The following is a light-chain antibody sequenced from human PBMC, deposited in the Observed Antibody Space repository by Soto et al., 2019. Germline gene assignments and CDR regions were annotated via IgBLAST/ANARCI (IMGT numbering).Light chain of an antibody. CDR1: QSVSSY. Sequence: EIVLTQSPATLSLSPGERATLSCRASQSVSSYLGWYQQKPGQAPRLLIYDASNRATRIPARFGGSGSGTDFTLTISSLEPEDFAVYYCQQRISWPLTFGGGTKVEI. V-gene: IGKV3-11*01. CDR3: QQRISWPLT. J-gene: IGKJ4*01. CDR2: DAS.